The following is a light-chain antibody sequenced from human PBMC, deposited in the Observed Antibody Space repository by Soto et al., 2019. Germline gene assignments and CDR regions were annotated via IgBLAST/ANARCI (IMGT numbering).Light chain of an antibody. CDR2: GAS. V-gene: IGKV3-15*01. CDR1: QSINAH. J-gene: IGKJ1*01. Sequence: EVVMTQSPATLSVSPGERVTLSCRASQSINAHLAWYQQKPGQAPRLLIHGASTWATGIPARFSGSGFGTEFILTISSLQSEDFAIYYCQQYNTWLWTFGQGTKVEI. CDR3: QQYNTWLWT.